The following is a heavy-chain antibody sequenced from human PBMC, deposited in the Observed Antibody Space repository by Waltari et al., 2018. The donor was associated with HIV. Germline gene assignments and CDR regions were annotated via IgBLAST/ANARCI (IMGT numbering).Heavy chain of an antibody. Sequence: EVQLVQSGAEVKQPGESLRISCKCSGYRLTSNWTSRVRQVPGKGLERRGRVEPSDSDLINSRSLQGLVTITADKSISTAYPQWNSLKASDTAMYYWASGIRGYYRMDVWGQGTTVTVPS. J-gene: IGHJ6*02. D-gene: IGHD3-10*01. CDR2: VEPSDSDL. CDR1: GYRLTSNW. CDR3: ASGIRGYYRMDV. V-gene: IGHV5-10-1*01.